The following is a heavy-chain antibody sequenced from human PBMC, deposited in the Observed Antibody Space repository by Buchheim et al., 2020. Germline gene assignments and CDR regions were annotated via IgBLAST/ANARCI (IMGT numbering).Heavy chain of an antibody. CDR2: IFYSGST. Sequence: QVQLHQWGAGLVKPSETLSLTCTVSGGSMSRYYWSWMRQSPGKGLEWIGYIFYSGSTNYNPALKSRVTISVDMSNNQLSLKLNSVTAADTAVYYCARHRALGYCSSLNCYSFDPWGQGIL. V-gene: IGHV4-59*08. CDR1: GGSMSRYY. J-gene: IGHJ5*01. D-gene: IGHD2-2*01. CDR3: ARHRALGYCSSLNCYSFDP.